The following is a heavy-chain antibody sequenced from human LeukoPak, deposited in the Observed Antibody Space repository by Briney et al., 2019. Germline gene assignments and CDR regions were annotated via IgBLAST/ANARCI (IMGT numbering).Heavy chain of an antibody. CDR2: IYYSGST. D-gene: IGHD6-19*01. CDR1: GGSISSYY. J-gene: IGHJ4*02. CDR3: ARGVYSSGWYFDY. Sequence: SETLSLTCTVSGGSISSYYWSWIRQPPGKGLEWIGYIYYSGSTNYNPSLKSRVTISVDTSKNQFSLKLSSVTAAGTAVYYCARGVYSSGWYFDYRGQGTLVTVSS. V-gene: IGHV4-59*01.